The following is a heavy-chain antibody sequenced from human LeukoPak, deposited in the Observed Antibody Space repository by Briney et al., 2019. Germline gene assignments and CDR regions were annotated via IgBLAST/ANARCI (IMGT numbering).Heavy chain of an antibody. D-gene: IGHD2-2*01. J-gene: IGHJ6*03. V-gene: IGHV4-39*01. CDR2: IYYSGST. CDR3: ARLRHCSSTSCRPTYYYYYYMDV. CDR1: GDSISSSSYY. Sequence: PSETLSLTCTVSGDSISSSSYYWGWIRQPPGKGLEWIGSIYYSGSTYYNSSLKSRVTISVDTSKNQFSLKLSSVTAADTAVYYCARLRHCSSTSCRPTYYYYYYMDVWGKGTTVTVSS.